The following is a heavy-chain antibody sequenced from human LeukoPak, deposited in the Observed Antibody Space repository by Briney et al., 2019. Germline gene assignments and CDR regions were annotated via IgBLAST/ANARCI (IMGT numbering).Heavy chain of an antibody. J-gene: IGHJ4*02. CDR1: GGPISTYY. CDR2: VSYSGST. D-gene: IGHD2-2*02. Sequence: PSETLSLTCIVSGGPISTYYWSWIRQPPGKGLELIGYVSYSGSTNYNPSLKSRVTMSVDTSKNQFSLNLSSVAAADTAVYYCARQIQDQLPPYTYYFDYWGQGTLVTASS. CDR3: ARQIQDQLPPYTYYFDY. V-gene: IGHV4-59*08.